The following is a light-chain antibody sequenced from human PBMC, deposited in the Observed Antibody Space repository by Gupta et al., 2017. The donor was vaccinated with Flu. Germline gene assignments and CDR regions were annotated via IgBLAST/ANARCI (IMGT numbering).Light chain of an antibody. CDR2: SDN. CDR3: AAWDDSLRGYV. CDR1: GSNIGSNT. V-gene: IGLV1-44*01. J-gene: IGLJ1*01. Sequence: SGSNIGSNTVDWYQQLPKMAPRLLISSDNRRPSGVPDRFSGSKSGTSASLAIGGLQSEDEADYYCAAWDDSLRGYVFGSGTKVTV.